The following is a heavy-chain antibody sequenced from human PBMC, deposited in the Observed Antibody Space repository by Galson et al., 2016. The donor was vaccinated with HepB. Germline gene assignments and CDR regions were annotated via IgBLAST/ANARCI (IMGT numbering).Heavy chain of an antibody. J-gene: IGHJ4*02. CDR1: GFNLSTYA. CDR3: ARPKSYFDSSGLAY. D-gene: IGHD3-22*01. V-gene: IGHV3-30*04. CDR2: ISYDGTYK. Sequence: SLRLSCAASGFNLSTYALHWVRQTPGKGLEWVAVISYDGTYKYYADSVRGRFTISRDNSKNTLYLQMNSLRTEDTAVYYCARPKSYFDSSGLAYWGQGTLVTVSP.